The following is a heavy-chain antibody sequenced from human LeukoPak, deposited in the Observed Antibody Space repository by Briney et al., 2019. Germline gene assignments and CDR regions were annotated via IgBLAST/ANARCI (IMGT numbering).Heavy chain of an antibody. Sequence: GGSLRLSCAASGFTFSSYGMHWVRQAPGKGLEWVAVIWYDGSNKYYADSVKGRFTISRDNSKNTLYLQMNSLRAEDTAVYYCARVQHYYDSSGYASNDAFDIWGQGTMVTVSS. CDR2: IWYDGSNK. CDR3: ARVQHYYDSSGYASNDAFDI. V-gene: IGHV3-33*01. CDR1: GFTFSSYG. J-gene: IGHJ3*02. D-gene: IGHD3-22*01.